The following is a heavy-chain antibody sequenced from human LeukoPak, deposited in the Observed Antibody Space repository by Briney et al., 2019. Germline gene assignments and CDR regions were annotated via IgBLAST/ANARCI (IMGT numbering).Heavy chain of an antibody. D-gene: IGHD5-12*01. J-gene: IGHJ4*02. CDR2: ISSSGSTR. CDR3: ARGLLGYSGYDFYFDY. V-gene: IGHV3-48*01. Sequence: GGSLRLPCEASGFTFSSYSMNWVRQAPGKGLPWISYISSSGSTRYYADSVKGRFTISRDNAKSSLYLEMHSLRAEDTAIYYCARGLLGYSGYDFYFDYWGPGTLVTVSS. CDR1: GFTFSSYS.